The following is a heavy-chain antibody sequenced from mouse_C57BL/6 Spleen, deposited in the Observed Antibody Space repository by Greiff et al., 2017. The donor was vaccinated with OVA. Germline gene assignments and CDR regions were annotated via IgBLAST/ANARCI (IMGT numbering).Heavy chain of an antibody. CDR3: ARLNDYDWFAY. Sequence: EVQLQQSGPELVKPGASVKISCKASGYSFTGYYMNWVKQSPEKSLEWIGEINPSTGGTTYNQKFKAKATLTVDKSSSTAYMQLKSLTSEDSAVYYCARLNDYDWFAYWGQGTLVTVSA. CDR2: INPSTGGT. J-gene: IGHJ3*01. CDR1: GYSFTGYY. D-gene: IGHD2-4*01. V-gene: IGHV1-42*01.